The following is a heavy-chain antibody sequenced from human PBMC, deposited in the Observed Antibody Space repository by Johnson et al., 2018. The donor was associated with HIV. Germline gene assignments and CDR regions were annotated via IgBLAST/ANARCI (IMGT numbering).Heavy chain of an antibody. CDR1: GFTVTTKY. Sequence: MQLVESGGGVVQPGRSLRLYCAASGFTVTTKYMSWVRQAPGKGLEWVSVIYSGGSTYYADSVKGRFTISRDNSKNTLYLQMNSLRVEDTAVYYCASEVRGVLDIWGQGTMVTVSS. V-gene: IGHV3-66*01. J-gene: IGHJ3*02. D-gene: IGHD3-10*01. CDR2: IYSGGST. CDR3: ASEVRGVLDI.